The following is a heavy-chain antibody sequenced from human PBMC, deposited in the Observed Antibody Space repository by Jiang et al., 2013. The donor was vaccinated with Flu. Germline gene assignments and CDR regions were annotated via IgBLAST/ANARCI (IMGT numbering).Heavy chain of an antibody. CDR2: ISAYNGNT. Sequence: SGAEVKKPGASVKVSCKASGYTFTSYGISWVRQAPGQGLEWMGWISAYNGNTNYAQKLQGRVTMTTDTSTSTAYMELRSLRSDDTAVYYCARIYLPSDSSGYCCGGDHYGMDVWGQGTTVTVSS. D-gene: IGHD3-22*01. V-gene: IGHV1-18*01. CDR3: ARIYLPSDSSGYCCGGDHYGMDV. CDR1: GYTFTSYG. J-gene: IGHJ6*02.